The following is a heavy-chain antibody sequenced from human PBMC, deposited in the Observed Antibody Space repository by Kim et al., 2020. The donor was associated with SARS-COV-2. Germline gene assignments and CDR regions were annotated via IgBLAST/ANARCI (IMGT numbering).Heavy chain of an antibody. J-gene: IGHJ3*02. V-gene: IGHV5-51*01. D-gene: IGHD3-10*01. Sequence: YSPSFQGQVTISADKSISTAYLQWSSLKASDTAMYYCARPMVRGNDAFDIWGQGTMVTVSS. CDR3: ARPMVRGNDAFDI.